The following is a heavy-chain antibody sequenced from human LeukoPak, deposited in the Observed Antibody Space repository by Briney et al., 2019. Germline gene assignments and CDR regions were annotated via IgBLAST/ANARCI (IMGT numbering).Heavy chain of an antibody. CDR2: ISYDGSNK. CDR1: GFTFSSYA. D-gene: IGHD5-18*01. V-gene: IGHV3-30*04. CDR3: ARDRAYSYGLYYFDY. J-gene: IGHJ4*02. Sequence: GGSLRLSCAASGFTFSSYAMHWVRQAPGKGLEWVAVISYDGSNKYCADSVKGRFTISRDNSKNTLYLQMNSLRAEDTAVYYCARDRAYSYGLYYFDYWGQGTLVTVSS.